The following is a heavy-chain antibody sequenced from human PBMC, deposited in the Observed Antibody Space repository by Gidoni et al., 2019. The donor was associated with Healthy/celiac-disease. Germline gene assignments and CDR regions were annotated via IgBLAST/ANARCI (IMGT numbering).Heavy chain of an antibody. Sequence: QVQLQESGPGLVKPSETLSLPCTVSGGSISSYYWSWIRQPPGKGLEWIGYIYYSGSTNYNPSLKSRVTISVDTSKNQFSLKLSSVTAADTAVYYCARVPLDTAMDNYWYFDLWGRGTLVTVSS. CDR1: GGSISSYY. J-gene: IGHJ2*01. V-gene: IGHV4-59*01. CDR3: ARVPLDTAMDNYWYFDL. CDR2: IYYSGST. D-gene: IGHD5-18*01.